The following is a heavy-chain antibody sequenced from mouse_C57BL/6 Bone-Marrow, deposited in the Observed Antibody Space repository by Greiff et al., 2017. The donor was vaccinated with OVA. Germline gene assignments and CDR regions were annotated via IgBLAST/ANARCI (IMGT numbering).Heavy chain of an antibody. V-gene: IGHV1-15*01. J-gene: IGHJ2*01. CDR3: TRPYYGSSYEGYFDD. CDR1: GYTFTDYE. CDR2: IDPETGGT. Sequence: QVHVKQSGAELVRPGASVTLSCKASGYTFTDYEMHWVKQTPVHGLEWIGAIDPETGGTAYNQKFKGKAILTADKSSSTAYMELRSLTSEDSAVYYCTRPYYGSSYEGYFDDWGQGTTLTVSS. D-gene: IGHD1-1*01.